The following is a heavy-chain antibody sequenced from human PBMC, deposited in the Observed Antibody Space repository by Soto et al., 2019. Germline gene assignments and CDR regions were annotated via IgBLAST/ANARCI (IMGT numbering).Heavy chain of an antibody. CDR3: AKAAAMVYYYYYGMDV. CDR2: ISGSGGST. CDR1: GFTFSSYA. J-gene: IGHJ6*02. Sequence: TGGSLRLSCAASGFTFSSYAMSWVRQAPGKGLEWVSAISGSGGSTYYADSVKGRFTISRDNSKNTLYLQMNSLRAEDTAVYYCAKAAAMVYYYYYGMDVWGQGTTVTVSS. D-gene: IGHD5-18*01. V-gene: IGHV3-23*01.